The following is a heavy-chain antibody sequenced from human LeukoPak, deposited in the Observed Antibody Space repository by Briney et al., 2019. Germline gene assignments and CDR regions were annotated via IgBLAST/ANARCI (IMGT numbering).Heavy chain of an antibody. CDR2: ISGSGGST. Sequence: GGSLRLSCAASGFTFSSYAMSWVRQAPGKGLEWVSAISGSGGSTYYADSVKGRFTISRDNSKNTLYLQMNSLRAEDMAVYYCAKAMYIPHCSGGSCYPPFDYWGQGTLVTVSS. CDR3: AKAMYIPHCSGGSCYPPFDY. V-gene: IGHV3-23*01. CDR1: GFTFSSYA. J-gene: IGHJ4*02. D-gene: IGHD2-15*01.